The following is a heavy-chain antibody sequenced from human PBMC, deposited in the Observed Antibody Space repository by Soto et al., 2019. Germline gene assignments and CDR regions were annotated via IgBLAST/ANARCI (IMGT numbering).Heavy chain of an antibody. CDR1: GGTFSSYA. CDR3: ASLGYCTNGVCRQYYYYGMDV. V-gene: IGHV1-69*12. D-gene: IGHD2-8*01. J-gene: IGHJ6*02. Sequence: QAQLVQSGAAVKKPGSSVKVSCKASGGTFSSYAISWVRQAPGQGLEWMGGIIPIFGTANYAQKFQGRVTITADESTSTAYMELSSLRSEDTAVYYCASLGYCTNGVCRQYYYYGMDVWGQGTTVTVSS. CDR2: IIPIFGTA.